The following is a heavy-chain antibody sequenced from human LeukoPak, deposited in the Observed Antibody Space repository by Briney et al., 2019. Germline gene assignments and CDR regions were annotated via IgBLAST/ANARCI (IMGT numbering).Heavy chain of an antibody. J-gene: IGHJ4*02. CDR2: IIPILGIA. CDR1: GYTFTGYY. Sequence: SVKVSCKAPGYTFTGYYMHWVRQAPGQGLEWMGRIIPILGIANYAQKFQGRVTITADKSTSTAYMELSSLRSEDTAVYYCARVDTAMVIDYWGQGTLVTVSS. D-gene: IGHD5-18*01. CDR3: ARVDTAMVIDY. V-gene: IGHV1-69*02.